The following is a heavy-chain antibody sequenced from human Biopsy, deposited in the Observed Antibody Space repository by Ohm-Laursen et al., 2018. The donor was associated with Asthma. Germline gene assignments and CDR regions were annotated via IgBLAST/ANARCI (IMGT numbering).Heavy chain of an antibody. V-gene: IGHV3-53*01. CDR2: IYSGGTS. Sequence: SLRLSCTASGFAVSRDHMFWVRQAPGKGLEWVSVIYSGGTSHTADSVRGRFTISRDYSKNTLYLQMHSLRAEDTAVYYCARGDSSNWSHYYFDFWGQGTLVTVSS. J-gene: IGHJ4*02. CDR3: ARGDSSNWSHYYFDF. CDR1: GFAVSRDH. D-gene: IGHD3-22*01.